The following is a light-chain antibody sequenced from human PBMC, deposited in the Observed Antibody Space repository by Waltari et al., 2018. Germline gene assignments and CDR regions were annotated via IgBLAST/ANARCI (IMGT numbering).Light chain of an antibody. Sequence: EVVVTQSPVTLSVSPGDGAPLSRLASQPITTNLAWYQQKPGQAPRLPIYSASTRATATPLRFSGSGSGTEFTLTISSLQSEDFAVYYCQQYHYWPPYTFGQGTKLEI. V-gene: IGKV3-15*01. CDR3: QQYHYWPPYT. J-gene: IGKJ2*01. CDR1: QPITTN. CDR2: SAS.